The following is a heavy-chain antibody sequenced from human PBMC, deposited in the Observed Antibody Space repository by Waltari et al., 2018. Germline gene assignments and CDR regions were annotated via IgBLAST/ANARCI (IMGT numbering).Heavy chain of an antibody. J-gene: IGHJ5*02. V-gene: IGHV5-51*01. Sequence: EVRLVQSGAEVKKPGESLKISCKASGHIFSDYWIGWVRQMPGKGLEWMGLIYPGDSETRYNPSFQGQVTISVDKSISTAYLQWSSLKASDSAIYFCARQKMIRGVGWFDPWGQGTLVSVSS. CDR2: IYPGDSET. CDR3: ARQKMIRGVGWFDP. D-gene: IGHD3-10*01. CDR1: GHIFSDYW.